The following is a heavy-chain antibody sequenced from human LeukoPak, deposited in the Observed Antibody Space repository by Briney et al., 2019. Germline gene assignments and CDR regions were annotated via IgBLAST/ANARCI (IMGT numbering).Heavy chain of an antibody. D-gene: IGHD2-15*01. J-gene: IGHJ5*02. V-gene: IGHV1-2*06. CDR3: ARGYCSGGSCYSVENWFDP. CDR2: INPNSGGT. Sequence: ASVKVSCKAAGYTFTGYYMFWVRQAPGQGLEWMGRINPNSGGTNYARKFQGRVTMTRDTSISTAYMELSRLRSDDTAVYYCARGYCSGGSCYSVENWFDPWGRGTLVTVSS. CDR1: GYTFTGYY.